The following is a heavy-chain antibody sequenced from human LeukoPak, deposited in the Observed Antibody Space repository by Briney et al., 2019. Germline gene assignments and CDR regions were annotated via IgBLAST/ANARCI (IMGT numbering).Heavy chain of an antibody. CDR1: AGSISSYY. Sequence: SETLSLTCTVSAGSISSYYWSWIRQPPGKGLEWIGYIYSSGSTNYNPSLKSRVTISVDKSKNQFSLKLNSVTAADTAVYYCARNMIATTGCDYWGQGTLVTVSS. V-gene: IGHV4-59*12. J-gene: IGHJ4*02. CDR2: IYSSGST. D-gene: IGHD4-17*01. CDR3: ARNMIATTGCDY.